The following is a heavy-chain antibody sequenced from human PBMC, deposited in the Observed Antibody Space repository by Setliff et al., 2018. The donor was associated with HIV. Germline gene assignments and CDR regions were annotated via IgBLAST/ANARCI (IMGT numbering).Heavy chain of an antibody. Sequence: GASVKVSCKASGGTFSSYAISWVRQAPGQGLEWMGGIIPILGIANYAQKFQGRVTITTDESTSTAYMELSSLRSEDTAMYYCATSGFYDILTGPTPGVFDIWGQGTMVTVSS. CDR1: GGTFSSYA. CDR2: IIPILGIA. D-gene: IGHD3-9*01. J-gene: IGHJ3*02. V-gene: IGHV1-69*10. CDR3: ATSGFYDILTGPTPGVFDI.